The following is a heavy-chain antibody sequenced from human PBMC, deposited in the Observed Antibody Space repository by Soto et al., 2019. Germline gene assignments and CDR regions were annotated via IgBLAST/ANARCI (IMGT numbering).Heavy chain of an antibody. V-gene: IGHV4-30-4*01. D-gene: IGHD3-3*01. CDR2: IYYSGST. J-gene: IGHJ6*02. CDR3: AREGRGTIFGVYYYGMDV. CDR1: GGSISSGDYY. Sequence: LSLTCTVSGGSISSGDYYWSWIRQPPGKGLEWIGYIYYSGSTYYNPSLKSRVTISVDTSKNQFSLKLSSVTAADTAVYYCAREGRGTIFGVYYYGMDVWGQGTTVTVSS.